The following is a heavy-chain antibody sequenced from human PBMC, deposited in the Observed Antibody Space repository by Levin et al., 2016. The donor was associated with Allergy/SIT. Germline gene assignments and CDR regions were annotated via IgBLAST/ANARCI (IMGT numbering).Heavy chain of an antibody. V-gene: IGHV4-59*01. J-gene: IGHJ4*02. CDR3: ARDSMGSNFDY. CDR2: IYYSGST. Sequence: RQAPGKGLEWIGYIYYSGSTNYNPSLKSRVTISVDTSKNQFSLKLSSVTAADTAVYYCARDSMGSNFDYWGQGTLVTVSS. D-gene: IGHD2/OR15-2a*01.